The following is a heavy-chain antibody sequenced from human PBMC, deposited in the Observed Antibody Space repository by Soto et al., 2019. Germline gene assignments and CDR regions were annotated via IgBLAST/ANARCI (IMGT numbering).Heavy chain of an antibody. CDR2: INPNSGGT. Sequence: ASVKVSCKASGYTFTGYYMHWVRQAPGQGLEWMGWINPNSGGTNYAQKFQGRVTMTRDTSISTAYMELSRLRSDDTAVYYCARDWVHDSGSYYPYWGLGTLVTVSS. CDR3: ARDWVHDSGSYYPY. D-gene: IGHD3-10*01. V-gene: IGHV1-2*02. J-gene: IGHJ4*02. CDR1: GYTFTGYY.